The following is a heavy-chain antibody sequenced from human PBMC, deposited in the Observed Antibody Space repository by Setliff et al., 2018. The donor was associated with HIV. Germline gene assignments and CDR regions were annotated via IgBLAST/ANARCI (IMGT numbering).Heavy chain of an antibody. CDR1: GFTFRRYW. Sequence: GESLKISCAASGFTFRRYWMNWVRQAPGKGLEWVANIKEDGSEKYYVDSVKGRFTISRDQAKNSLYLQMNSLRAEDTGVYYCARARTGWYNFDYWGQGTPVTVSS. CDR2: IKEDGSEK. V-gene: IGHV3-7*01. J-gene: IGHJ4*02. D-gene: IGHD6-19*01. CDR3: ARARTGWYNFDY.